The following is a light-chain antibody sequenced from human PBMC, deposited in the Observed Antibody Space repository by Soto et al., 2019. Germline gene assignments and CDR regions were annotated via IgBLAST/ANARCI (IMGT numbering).Light chain of an antibody. CDR1: TSNIGAGYD. Sequence: QSVLTQPPSLSGAPGQRVTLSCTGSTSNIGAGYDVHWYQQLPGTAPRLLIYSNTNRPSGVPDRFSGSKSGTSASLAITGLQAEDEADYYCQSYDSSLSAWVFGGGTQLTVL. CDR2: SNT. J-gene: IGLJ3*02. CDR3: QSYDSSLSAWV. V-gene: IGLV1-40*01.